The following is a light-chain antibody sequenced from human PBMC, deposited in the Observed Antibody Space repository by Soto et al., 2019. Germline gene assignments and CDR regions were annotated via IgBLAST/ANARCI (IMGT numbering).Light chain of an antibody. V-gene: IGLV2-14*01. CDR1: SSDIGAYDF. J-gene: IGLJ3*02. Sequence: QSALTQPASVSGSPGQSVTISCTGTSSDIGAYDFVSWYQQHPGKAPKLMIYDVNNRPSGISNRFSGSKSGNTASLTISGLQAGDEADYYCSSYAGIRTVVFGGGTKVTVL. CDR3: SSYAGIRTVV. CDR2: DVN.